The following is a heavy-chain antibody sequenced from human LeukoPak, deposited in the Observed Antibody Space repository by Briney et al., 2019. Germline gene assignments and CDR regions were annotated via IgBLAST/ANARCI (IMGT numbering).Heavy chain of an antibody. V-gene: IGHV4-38-2*01. D-gene: IGHD1-1*01. J-gene: IGHJ4*02. Sequence: PSETLSLTCAVSSYSISSGYYWGWIRQPPGKGLECIGTTYHSGSTYYNPSLKSRVTISVDTSKNQFSLNLTSVTAADTAVYYCARAWNGNYFDYWGQGTLVTVSS. CDR1: SYSISSGYY. CDR2: TYHSGST. CDR3: ARAWNGNYFDY.